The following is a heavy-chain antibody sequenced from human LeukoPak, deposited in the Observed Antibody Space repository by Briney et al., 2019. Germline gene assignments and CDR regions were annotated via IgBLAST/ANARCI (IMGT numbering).Heavy chain of an antibody. CDR1: GGSISSSYY. V-gene: IGHV4-39*01. CDR2: IYYSGST. D-gene: IGHD3-3*01. J-gene: IGHJ4*02. CDR3: ATPGPDYDFWSGYYTSLHFDY. Sequence: SETLSLTCTVSGGSISSSYYWGWIRQPPGKGLEWIGSIYYSGSTYYNPSLKSRVTISVDTSKNQFSLKLSSVTAADTAVYYCATPGPDYDFWSGYYTSLHFDYWGQGTLVTVSS.